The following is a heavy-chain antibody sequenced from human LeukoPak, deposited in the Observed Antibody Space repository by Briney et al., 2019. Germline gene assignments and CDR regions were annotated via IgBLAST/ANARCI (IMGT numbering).Heavy chain of an antibody. J-gene: IGHJ4*02. D-gene: IGHD2-15*01. CDR2: INPNSGGT. CDR3: ARVQGYCSDGRCLF. CDR1: GYNFTGYY. V-gene: IGHV1-2*02. Sequence: GASVKVSCKASGYNFTGYYMHWVRQAPGQGLEWMGWINPNSGGTKYAQKFQGRVTMTRDTSITTAYMELTRLTSDDTAVYYCARVQGYCSDGRCLFWGQGTLVTVSS.